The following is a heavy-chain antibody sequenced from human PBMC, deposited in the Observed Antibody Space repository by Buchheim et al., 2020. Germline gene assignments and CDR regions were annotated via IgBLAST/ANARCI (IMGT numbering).Heavy chain of an antibody. J-gene: IGHJ4*02. CDR1: GGSIRSGGHY. CDR2: INHSGRT. CDR3: ARTDFGSGTSYSFDY. D-gene: IGHD3-10*01. V-gene: IGHV4-31*03. Sequence: QVQLQESGPGLVKPSQTLSLTCTVSGGSIRSGGHYWSWIRQHPGKGLEWIGYINHSGRTNYNPSLKSRLTISVAPSKNELSLRLSSVTAADTAVYYCARTDFGSGTSYSFDYWGQGTL.